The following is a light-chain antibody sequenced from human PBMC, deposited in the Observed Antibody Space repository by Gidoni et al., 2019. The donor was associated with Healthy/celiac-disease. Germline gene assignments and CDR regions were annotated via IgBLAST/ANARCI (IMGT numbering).Light chain of an antibody. CDR3: QQYGSSPPWT. CDR2: GAS. J-gene: IGKJ1*01. Sequence: EIVLTQSPGTLSLSPGERATLSCRASQRVSSSYLAWYQQKPGQAPRLLIYGASSRATGIPDRFSGCGSGTDFTLTISRLEPVDFALYYFQQYGSSPPWTFGQGTKLEIK. CDR1: QRVSSSY. V-gene: IGKV3-20*01.